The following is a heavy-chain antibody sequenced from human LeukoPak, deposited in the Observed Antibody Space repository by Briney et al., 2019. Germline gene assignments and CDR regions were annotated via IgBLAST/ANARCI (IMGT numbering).Heavy chain of an antibody. V-gene: IGHV4-59*01. CDR2: IYYSGST. CDR1: GGSISSYY. CDR3: ARRSRGGNSGIDY. Sequence: SETLSLTCTVSGGSISSYYWSWIRQPPGKGLEWIGYIYYSGSTNYNPSLKSRVTISVDTSKNQFSLKLSSVTAADTAVYYCARRSRGGNSGIDYWGQGTLVTVSS. J-gene: IGHJ4*02. D-gene: IGHD4-23*01.